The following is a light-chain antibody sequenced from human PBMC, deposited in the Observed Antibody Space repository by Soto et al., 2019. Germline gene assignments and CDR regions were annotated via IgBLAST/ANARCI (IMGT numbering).Light chain of an antibody. CDR3: SAYTARSTLV. CDR2: EVR. V-gene: IGLV2-14*01. Sequence: QSVLTQPASVSGSPGQSITISCTGTSSDVGGYSFVSWYQQHPGKAPKVIIYEVRNRPSGISSRFSGSRSGNTASLTISGLQSEDEGDYYCSAYTARSTLVFGGGTKVTVL. CDR1: SSDVGGYSF. J-gene: IGLJ3*02.